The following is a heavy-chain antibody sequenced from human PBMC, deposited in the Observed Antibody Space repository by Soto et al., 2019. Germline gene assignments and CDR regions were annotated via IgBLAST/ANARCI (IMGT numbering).Heavy chain of an antibody. J-gene: IGHJ6*02. D-gene: IGHD2-21*02. V-gene: IGHV2-5*02. Sequence: QITLKESGPTLVKPTQTLTLTCTFSAFSLSTGGVGVGWIRQPPGKALEWLALIYWDDDKRYSPSLRIRLTITNATSKNQVVLTMTNMDPVDTATYYCIQSRCGGDCLQSYASYYYYGMDVWGQGTTVTVSS. CDR1: AFSLSTGGVG. CDR2: IYWDDDK. CDR3: IQSRCGGDCLQSYASYYYYGMDV.